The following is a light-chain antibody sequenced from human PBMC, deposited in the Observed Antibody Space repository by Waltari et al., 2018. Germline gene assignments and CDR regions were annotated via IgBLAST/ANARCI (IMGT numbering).Light chain of an antibody. CDR2: TAS. Sequence: IQSTQSPSSLSASVGDRVPITCRASQGISNYFAWYQQKSGQAPNLLIYTASTLQSGVPSRFSGRGSGTDFTLTISSLQPEDFATYYCQQLNSYPPTFGGGTKVEIK. V-gene: IGKV1-9*01. CDR3: QQLNSYPPT. J-gene: IGKJ4*01. CDR1: QGISNY.